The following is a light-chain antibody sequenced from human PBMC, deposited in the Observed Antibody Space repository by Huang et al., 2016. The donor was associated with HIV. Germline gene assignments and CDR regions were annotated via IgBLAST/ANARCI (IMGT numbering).Light chain of an antibody. CDR3: QQSDSTPYT. J-gene: IGKJ2*01. V-gene: IGKV1-39*01. CDR1: QSFSSS. Sequence: DIQMTQSPSSLSASVGDRVTISCRSSQSFSSSLNGYQQRPGKAPKLLIYAASSLQSGVPSRFSGSGSGTDFSLTINSLQPEDFATYYCQQSDSTPYTFGQGTKLEIK. CDR2: AAS.